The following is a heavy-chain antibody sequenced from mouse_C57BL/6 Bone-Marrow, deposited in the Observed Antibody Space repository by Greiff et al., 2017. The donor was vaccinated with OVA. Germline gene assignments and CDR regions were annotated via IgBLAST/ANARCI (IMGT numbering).Heavy chain of an antibody. CDR3: AIRFYYDHLVDF. J-gene: IGHJ1*03. CDR1: GYTFTSYW. Sequence: QVQLQQPGAELVKPGASVKMSCKASGYTFTSYWITWVKQRPGQGLEWIGDIYPGSGSTNYNEKFKSKATLTVDKSSSTAYMQLSSLTSEDSAVYYCAIRFYYDHLVDFWGTGTTVTVSS. V-gene: IGHV1-55*01. CDR2: IYPGSGST. D-gene: IGHD2-4*01.